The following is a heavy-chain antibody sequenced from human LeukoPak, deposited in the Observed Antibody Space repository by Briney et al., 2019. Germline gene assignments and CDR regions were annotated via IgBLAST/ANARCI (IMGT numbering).Heavy chain of an antibody. CDR1: GFTFSSHD. CDR3: AREGSGSTYFLDY. D-gene: IGHD3-9*01. CDR2: ISGRSDTI. V-gene: IGHV3-48*03. J-gene: IGHJ4*02. Sequence: GGTLRLSCAGSGFTFSSHDMNWVRQAPGKGLEWVSYISGRSDTIYFAESVKGRFTISRDNAKNSVYLQMNSLRAEDTGVYYCAREGSGSTYFLDYWGPGTLATVSS.